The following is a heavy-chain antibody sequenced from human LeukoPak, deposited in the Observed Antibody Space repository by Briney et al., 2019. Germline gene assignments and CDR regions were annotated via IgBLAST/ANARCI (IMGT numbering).Heavy chain of an antibody. D-gene: IGHD1-26*01. Sequence: PSETLSLTCTVSGGSISSSSDYWGWIRQPPGKGLEWIGSIYYSGSTYYNPSLKSRVTISVDTSKNQFSLKLSSVTAADTAVYYCASTGIVGALGDYWGQGTLVTVSS. CDR2: IYYSGST. CDR3: ASTGIVGALGDY. CDR1: GGSISSSSDY. J-gene: IGHJ4*02. V-gene: IGHV4-39*01.